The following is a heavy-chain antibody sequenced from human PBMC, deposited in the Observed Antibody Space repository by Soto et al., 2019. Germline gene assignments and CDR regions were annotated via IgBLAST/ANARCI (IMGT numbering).Heavy chain of an antibody. Sequence: QVQLQQSGPGLVNPSQTLSLPSTVSGGSISRGGYYWSWIRQHPRKGLEWIGYIYYRGNTYYNPYLKSRVTISVDTSKNQFSLKLSSVTAAYTAVYYGARTPGNSSSPYHVDIWGKGTMVTVSS. D-gene: IGHD6-6*01. CDR3: ARTPGNSSSPYHVDI. CDR2: IYYRGNT. V-gene: IGHV4-31*03. CDR1: GGSISRGGYY. J-gene: IGHJ3*02.